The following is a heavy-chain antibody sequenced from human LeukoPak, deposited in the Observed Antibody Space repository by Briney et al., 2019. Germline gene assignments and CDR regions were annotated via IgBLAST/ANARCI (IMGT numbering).Heavy chain of an antibody. D-gene: IGHD3-9*01. CDR3: ARELRTPYDILGRGNAFDI. V-gene: IGHV3-7*01. CDR1: GFTFSSYW. CDR2: IKQDGSEK. J-gene: IGHJ3*02. Sequence: GGSLRLSCAASGFTFSSYWMSWVRQAPGKGLEWVANIKQDGSEKYYVDSVKGRFTISRDNAKNSLYLQMNSLRAEDTAVYYCARELRTPYDILGRGNAFDIWGHGTMVTVSS.